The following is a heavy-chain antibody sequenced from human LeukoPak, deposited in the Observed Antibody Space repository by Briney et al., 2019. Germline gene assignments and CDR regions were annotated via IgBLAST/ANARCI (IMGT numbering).Heavy chain of an antibody. CDR1: GGSISSGSYY. CDR3: AREFGYAVTSLDY. V-gene: IGHV4-61*02. Sequence: PSETLSLTCTVSGGSISSGSYYWSWIRQPPGKGLEWMWRIYTSGSTHYNPSLKSRVTISVDTSKNQFSLKLSSVTAADPAVYYCAREFGYAVTSLDYWGQGTLVTVSS. CDR2: IYTSGST. J-gene: IGHJ4*02. D-gene: IGHD4-17*01.